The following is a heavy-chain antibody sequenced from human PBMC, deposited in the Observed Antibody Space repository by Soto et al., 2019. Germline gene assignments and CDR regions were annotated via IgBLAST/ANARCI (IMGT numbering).Heavy chain of an antibody. CDR1: GGTFNSYT. Sequence: QVQLVQSGPEVKKPGSSVKVSCTASGGTFNSYTLNWVRQAPGQRPEWGGRGNPIVGRSTSASKLQGRVTLTADKSTNRAYMDLTGLKSEDTAVYYCATSYGSGSTNFDSWGQGTLVTVAS. CDR2: GNPIVGRS. CDR3: ATSYGSGSTNFDS. D-gene: IGHD3-10*01. V-gene: IGHV1-69*02. J-gene: IGHJ4*02.